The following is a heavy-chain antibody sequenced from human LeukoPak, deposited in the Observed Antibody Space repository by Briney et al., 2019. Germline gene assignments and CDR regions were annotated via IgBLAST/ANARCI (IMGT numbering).Heavy chain of an antibody. CDR2: IWYDGSNK. J-gene: IGHJ5*02. CDR1: GFTFSSYG. V-gene: IGHV3-33*06. Sequence: HPGGSLRLSCAASGFTFSSYGMHWVRQAPGKGLEWVAVIWYDGSNKYYADSVEGRFTISRDNSKNTLYLQMNSLRAEDTAVYYCAKGYSSSLSWFDPWGQGTLVTVSS. CDR3: AKGYSSSLSWFDP. D-gene: IGHD6-13*01.